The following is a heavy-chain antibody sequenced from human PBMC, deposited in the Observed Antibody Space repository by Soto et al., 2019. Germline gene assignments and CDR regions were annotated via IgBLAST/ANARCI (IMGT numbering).Heavy chain of an antibody. V-gene: IGHV1-18*01. CDR3: AKDAAIDRIDY. D-gene: IGHD2-15*01. J-gene: IGHJ4*02. Sequence: QVQLVQSGAEVKKPGASVKVSCKASGYTFTSYGISWVRQAPGQGVEWMGWINAYNGNTKNAQKLQGRVTMTTDTSTRTFYMKRRSLRADDTAVYYCAKDAAIDRIDYWGQGTLVTVSS. CDR2: INAYNGNT. CDR1: GYTFTSYG.